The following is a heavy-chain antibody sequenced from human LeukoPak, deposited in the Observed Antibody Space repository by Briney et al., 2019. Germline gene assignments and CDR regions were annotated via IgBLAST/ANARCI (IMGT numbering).Heavy chain of an antibody. CDR2: IYYSGST. CDR3: ARRSPLGGATNDWYFDL. J-gene: IGHJ2*01. D-gene: IGHD1-26*01. CDR1: GGSISSYY. Sequence: SETLSLTCTVSGGSISSYYWSWIRQPPGKGLEWIGYIYYSGSTNYNPSPKSRVTISVDTSKNQFSLKLSSVTAVDTAVYYCARRSPLGGATNDWYFDLWGRGTLVTVSS. V-gene: IGHV4-59*01.